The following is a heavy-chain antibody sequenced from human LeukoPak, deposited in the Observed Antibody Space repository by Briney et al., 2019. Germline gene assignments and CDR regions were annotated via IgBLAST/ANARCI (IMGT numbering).Heavy chain of an antibody. D-gene: IGHD6-25*01. CDR1: GFTFSSYS. Sequence: PGGSLRLSCAASGFTFSSYSMNWVRQAPGKGLEWVSYISSSSSTIYYADSVKGRFTISRDNAKNSLYLQMNSLRAEDTAVYYCARDLVRSGECWFDPWGQGTLVTVSS. CDR3: ARDLVRSGECWFDP. J-gene: IGHJ5*02. CDR2: ISSSSSTI. V-gene: IGHV3-48*04.